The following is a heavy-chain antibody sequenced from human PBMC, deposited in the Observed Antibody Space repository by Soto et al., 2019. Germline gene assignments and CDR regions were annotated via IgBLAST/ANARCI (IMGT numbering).Heavy chain of an antibody. D-gene: IGHD3-16*01. V-gene: IGHV1-46*01. CDR2: INPSGGST. CDR1: GYTFTSYY. CDR3: ARVGGDGYNYYYGMDV. Sequence: ASVKVSCKASGYTFTSYYMHWVRQAPGQGLEWMGIINPSGGSTSYAQKFQGRVTMTRYTSTSTVYMELSSLRSEDTAVYYCARVGGDGYNYYYGMDVWGQGTTVTVSS. J-gene: IGHJ6*02.